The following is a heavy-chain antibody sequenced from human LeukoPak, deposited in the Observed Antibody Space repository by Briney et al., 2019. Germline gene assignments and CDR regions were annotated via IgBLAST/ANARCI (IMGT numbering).Heavy chain of an antibody. Sequence: PGGSLRLSCAASGFTFSGNWMHWVRQAPGKGLEWVSHISTDAKTITYADLVKGRFTISRDNAKNTLYLQMNSLRAEDTALYYCVRGQSTAWGLDYWGQGTLVTVSS. D-gene: IGHD3-16*01. CDR3: VRGQSTAWGLDY. CDR2: ISTDAKTI. J-gene: IGHJ4*02. CDR1: GFTFSGNW. V-gene: IGHV3-74*01.